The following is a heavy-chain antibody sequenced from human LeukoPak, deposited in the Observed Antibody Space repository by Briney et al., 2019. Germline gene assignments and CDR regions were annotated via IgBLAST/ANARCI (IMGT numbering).Heavy chain of an antibody. J-gene: IGHJ4*02. CDR3: ARHGVGATIDFDY. CDR2: IYYSGST. V-gene: IGHV4-39*01. Sequence: SETLSLTCTVSGGSISSSSYYWGWIRQPPGKGLEWIGNIYYSGSTYYNPSLKSRVAISVDTSKNQFSLKLSSVTAADTAVYYCARHGVGATIDFDYWGQGTLVTVSS. CDR1: GGSISSSSYY. D-gene: IGHD1-26*01.